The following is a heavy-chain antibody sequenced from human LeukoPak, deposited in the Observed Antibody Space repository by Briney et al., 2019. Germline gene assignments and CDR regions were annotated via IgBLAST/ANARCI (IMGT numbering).Heavy chain of an antibody. Sequence: ASVKVSCKASGYTFTSYAMHWVRQAPGQRLEWMGWINAGNGNTKYSQKFQGRVTITADKSTSTAYMELSSLRSEDTAVYYCARGLITGVPPDYWGQGTLVTVSS. V-gene: IGHV1-3*01. J-gene: IGHJ4*02. CDR1: GYTFTSYA. CDR3: ARGLITGVPPDY. D-gene: IGHD7-27*01. CDR2: INAGNGNT.